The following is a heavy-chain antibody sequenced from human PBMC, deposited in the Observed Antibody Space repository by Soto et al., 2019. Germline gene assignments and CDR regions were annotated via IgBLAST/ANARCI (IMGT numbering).Heavy chain of an antibody. CDR3: ARVLTGRWFDP. CDR2: ITPMFGAP. CDR1: GGPFSSYA. J-gene: IGHJ5*02. Sequence: QVQLVQSGAEVKKPGSSVKVSCTASGGPFSSYAINWVRQAPGQGLEWMGVITPMFGAPHYAQNFKGRITIAADKSTHTAYMELSRLTSGYTAVYFCARVLTGRWFDPWGQGTLVTVSS. V-gene: IGHV1-69*06.